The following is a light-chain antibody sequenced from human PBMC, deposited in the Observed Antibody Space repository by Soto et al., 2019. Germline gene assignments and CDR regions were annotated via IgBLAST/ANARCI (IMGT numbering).Light chain of an antibody. Sequence: QSVLTQPPSASGTPGQRVTISCSGCSSNIGSNPANWYQQLPGTAPKLLIYTNSYRPLGVPDRFSGSKSGTSASLAISGLQSEDEADYYCAAWDDGLNGVLFGGGTKLTVL. CDR2: TNS. V-gene: IGLV1-44*01. CDR1: SSNIGSNP. J-gene: IGLJ2*01. CDR3: AAWDDGLNGVL.